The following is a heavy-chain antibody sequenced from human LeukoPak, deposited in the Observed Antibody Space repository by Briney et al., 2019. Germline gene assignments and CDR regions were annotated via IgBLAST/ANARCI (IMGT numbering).Heavy chain of an antibody. D-gene: IGHD2-2*02. V-gene: IGHV3-21*01. J-gene: IGHJ5*02. CDR2: ISSSSSYI. CDR3: ARQYCSSTSCYSPWFDP. Sequence: GGSLRLSCAASGFTFSSYSMNWVRQAPGKGLEWVSSISSSSSYIYYADSVKGRFTISRDNAKNSLYLQMNSLRAEDTAVYYCARQYCSSTSCYSPWFDPWGQGTLVTVSS. CDR1: GFTFSSYS.